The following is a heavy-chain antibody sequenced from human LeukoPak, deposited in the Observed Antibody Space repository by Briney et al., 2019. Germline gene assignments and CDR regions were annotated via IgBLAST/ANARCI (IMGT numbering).Heavy chain of an antibody. CDR3: ARDSPLFWSGYNFDY. Sequence: ASVKVSCKASGYTFTGYYMHWVRQAPGQGLEWMGWINPNSGGTNYAQKFQGRVTMTRDTSISTAYMELSRLRSDDTAVYYCARDSPLFWSGYNFDYWGQGTLVTVSS. D-gene: IGHD3-3*01. CDR1: GYTFTGYY. V-gene: IGHV1-2*02. J-gene: IGHJ4*02. CDR2: INPNSGGT.